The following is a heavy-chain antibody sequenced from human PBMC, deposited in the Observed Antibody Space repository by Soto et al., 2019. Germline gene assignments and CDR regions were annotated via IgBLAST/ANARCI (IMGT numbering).Heavy chain of an antibody. CDR1: GYTFTCYD. CDR2: MNPNSGDT. V-gene: IGHV1-8*01. J-gene: IGHJ4*02. Sequence: QVQLVQSGAEVEKPGASVKVSCKASGYTFTCYDINWVRQATGQGVEWMGWMNPNSGDTGYAPKFQGRVTLTRDTSINTAYRELSSLISDDTAVYYCARNPAKTGDFDSWGQGPLVTVSS. D-gene: IGHD7-27*01. CDR3: ARNPAKTGDFDS.